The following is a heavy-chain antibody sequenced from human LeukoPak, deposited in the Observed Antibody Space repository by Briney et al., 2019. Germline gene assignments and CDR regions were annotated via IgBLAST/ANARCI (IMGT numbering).Heavy chain of an antibody. CDR3: ARGVPFGEKGIDV. CDR2: INIAGDT. D-gene: IGHD3-10*01. CDR1: GFTFSSYD. V-gene: IGHV3-13*01. J-gene: IGHJ6*04. Sequence: PGGSLRLSCAASGFTFSSYDMYWVRQSTGEGLEWVSAINIAGDTYYAASVKGRFTISRENAKNALSLQMNSLRAGHTAVYYCARGVPFGEKGIDVWGKGTTVTVSS.